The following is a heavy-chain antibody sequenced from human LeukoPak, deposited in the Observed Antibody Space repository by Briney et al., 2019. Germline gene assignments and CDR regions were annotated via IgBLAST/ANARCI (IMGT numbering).Heavy chain of an antibody. Sequence: SETLSLTCAVYGGSFSGYYWNWIRQPPGKGLEWIGESKYSGSTNYNPSLKSRVTISVDTSKNQFSLKLTSVTAADTAIYYCVYCDSTTCYRGSRFDYWGQGTLVTVSS. CDR1: GGSFSGYY. V-gene: IGHV4-34*01. CDR2: SKYSGST. J-gene: IGHJ4*02. D-gene: IGHD2-2*01. CDR3: VYCDSTTCYRGSRFDY.